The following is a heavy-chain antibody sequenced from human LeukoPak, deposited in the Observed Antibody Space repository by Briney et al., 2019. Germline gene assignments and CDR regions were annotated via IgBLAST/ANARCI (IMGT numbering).Heavy chain of an antibody. CDR2: ISSSGNAV. CDR3: ARAFLDGFDI. CDR1: GFTFSDYF. V-gene: IGHV3-11*04. J-gene: IGHJ3*02. Sequence: GGSLRLSCAASGFTFSDYFMTWIRQAPGKELEWVSYISSSGNAVYHADSVKGRFTISRDNAKNSLYLQLNSLRAEDTAVYYCARAFLDGFDIWGQGTMVTVSS. D-gene: IGHD2/OR15-2a*01.